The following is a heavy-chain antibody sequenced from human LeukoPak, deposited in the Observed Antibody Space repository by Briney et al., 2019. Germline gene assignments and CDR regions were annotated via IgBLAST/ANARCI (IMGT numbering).Heavy chain of an antibody. V-gene: IGHV3-30*03. D-gene: IGHD6-19*01. CDR1: GFTFSSYG. CDR2: ISYDGSNK. Sequence: GGSLRLSCAASGFTFSSYGIHWVRQAPGKGLEWVAVISYDGSNKYYADSVKGRFTISRDNSKNTLYLQMNSLRAEDTAVYYCASQQWLATGNWFDPWGQGTLVTVSS. CDR3: ASQQWLATGNWFDP. J-gene: IGHJ5*02.